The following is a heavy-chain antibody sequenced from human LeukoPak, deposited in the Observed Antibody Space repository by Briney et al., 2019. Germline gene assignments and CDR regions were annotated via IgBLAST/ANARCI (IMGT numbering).Heavy chain of an antibody. CDR2: IYYSGST. V-gene: IGHV4-39*01. J-gene: IGHJ5*02. D-gene: IGHD2-2*03. CDR3: ARHGFPANWFDP. CDR1: GGSISSSYYY. Sequence: SETLSLTCTVSGGSISSSYYYWGWIRQPPGKGLEWIGSIYYSGSTYYNPSLKSRVTISVDTSKNQFSLKLSSVTAADTAVYYCARHGFPANWFDPWGQGTLVTVSS.